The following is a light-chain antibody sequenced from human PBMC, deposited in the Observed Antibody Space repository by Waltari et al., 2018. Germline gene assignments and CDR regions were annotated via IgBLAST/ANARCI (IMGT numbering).Light chain of an antibody. CDR2: RGF. CDR3: MQGTHWPYT. J-gene: IGKJ2*01. V-gene: IGKV2-30*02. Sequence: DVVMTQSPLSLSVTLGQAASISCKSSQSLVHSDGNAHLTWFHQRPGQSPRRLIYRGFNRDSGVPDRFSGSGSGTDFTLKVNKVEAEDVGVYYCMQGTHWPYTFGQGTNL. CDR1: QSLVHSDGNAH.